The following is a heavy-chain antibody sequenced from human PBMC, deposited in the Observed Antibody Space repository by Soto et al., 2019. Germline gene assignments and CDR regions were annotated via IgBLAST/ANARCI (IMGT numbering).Heavy chain of an antibody. D-gene: IGHD3-22*01. V-gene: IGHV1-46*01. CDR2: INPSGGST. J-gene: IGHJ4*02. CDR1: GYTFTSYY. CDR3: ARAHLKYYYDSSGSIFDY. Sequence: VSVKVSCKASGYTFTSYYMHWVRQAPGQGLEWMGIINPSGGSTSYAQKFQGRVTMTRDTSTSTVYMELSSLRSEDTAVYYCARAHLKYYYDSSGSIFDYWGQGTLVTVSS.